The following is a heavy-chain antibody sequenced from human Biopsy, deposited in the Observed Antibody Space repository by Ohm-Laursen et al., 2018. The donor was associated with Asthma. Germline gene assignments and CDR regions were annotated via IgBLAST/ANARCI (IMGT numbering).Heavy chain of an antibody. J-gene: IGHJ6*02. D-gene: IGHD6-19*01. CDR3: ARCQVGYSSGWSLLLKKIYYSGMDV. CDR1: GGMLSNFA. V-gene: IGHV1-69*01. Sequence: GSSVKVSCKASGGMLSNFAISWVRQAPGQGLEWLGGIMTVFGTTNYAQKFQGRVTITADESTSTAYMEVTSLRSEDTAIYYCARCQVGYSSGWSLLLKKIYYSGMDVWGQGTAVTVSS. CDR2: IMTVFGTT.